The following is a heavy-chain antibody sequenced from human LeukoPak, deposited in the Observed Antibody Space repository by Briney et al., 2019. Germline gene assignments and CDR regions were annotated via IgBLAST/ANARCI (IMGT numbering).Heavy chain of an antibody. CDR1: AFTFSSYW. CDR2: MDEDGTEK. J-gene: IGHJ4*02. V-gene: IGHV3-7*01. CDR3: ARAITAVDSY. D-gene: IGHD6-13*01. Sequence: GGSLRLSCAASAFTFSSYWMNWVRQAPGKGLEWVAGMDEDGTEKYYVESVKGRFTISRDNAKKSVYLQMNSLRADDTAVYYCARAITAVDSYWGQGTLVTVSS.